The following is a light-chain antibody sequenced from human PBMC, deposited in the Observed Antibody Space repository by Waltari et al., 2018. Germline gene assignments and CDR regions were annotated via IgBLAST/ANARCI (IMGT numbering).Light chain of an antibody. V-gene: IGLV4-69*01. Sequence: QLVLTQSPSASASLGASVKLTCTLSSGHSSYAIAWHQQQPEKGPRYLMKLNSDGSHSKGGGSPDRFSGSRSGADLYLTISSLQSEDEADYYCQAWGTGIGVFGGGTKLTVL. CDR3: QAWGTGIGV. J-gene: IGLJ3*02. CDR1: SGHSSYA. CDR2: LNSDGSH.